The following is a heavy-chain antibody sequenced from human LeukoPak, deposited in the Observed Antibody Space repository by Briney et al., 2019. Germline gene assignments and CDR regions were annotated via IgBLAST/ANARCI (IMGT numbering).Heavy chain of an antibody. D-gene: IGHD3-22*01. CDR1: GFTFSTYE. J-gene: IGHJ4*02. V-gene: IGHV3-48*03. Sequence: GGPLRLSCAASGFTFSTYEMNWVRQAPGKGLEWVSYISSTGSNIYYADSVKGRFTISRDNAKNSLYLLMNSLRTEDTAVYYCAATYYYDGSGDYWGQGTLVTVSS. CDR3: AATYYYDGSGDY. CDR2: ISSTGSNI.